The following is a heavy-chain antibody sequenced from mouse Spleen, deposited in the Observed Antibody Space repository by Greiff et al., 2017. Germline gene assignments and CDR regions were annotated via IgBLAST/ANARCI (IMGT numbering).Heavy chain of an antibody. V-gene: IGHV3-6*01. CDR3: AREPHLGQFDY. J-gene: IGHJ2*01. Sequence: EVKLMESGPGLVKPSQSLSLTCSVTGYSITSGYYWNWIRQFPGNKLEWMGYISYDGSNNYNPSLKNRIFITRDTSKNQFYMKLNSVTTEDTATYYCAREPHLGQFDYWGQGTTLTVSS. D-gene: IGHD3-3*01. CDR1: GYSITSGYY. CDR2: ISYDGSN.